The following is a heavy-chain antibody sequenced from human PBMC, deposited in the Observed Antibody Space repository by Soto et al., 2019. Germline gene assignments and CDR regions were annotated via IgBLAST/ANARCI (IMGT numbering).Heavy chain of an antibody. J-gene: IGHJ6*02. CDR3: TRGYCSSYSCYGAAMDV. D-gene: IGHD2-2*01. CDR2: ISSSRSTI. V-gene: IGHV3-48*01. CDR1: GFTFSSYS. Sequence: GGSLRLSCAASGFTFSSYSMNWVRQAPGKGLEWVSYISSSRSTIYYVDSVKGRFTISRDNSNNMLYLEMNRLRAEDTAIYYCTRGYCSSYSCYGAAMDVWGQGTTVTVSS.